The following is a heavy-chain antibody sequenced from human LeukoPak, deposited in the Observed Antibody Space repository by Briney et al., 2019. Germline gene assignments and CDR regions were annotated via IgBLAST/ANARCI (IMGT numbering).Heavy chain of an antibody. CDR3: ARGTYSSGWYDPIWHYYYYGMDV. CDR2: IWYDGSNK. J-gene: IGHJ6*02. Sequence: PGGSLRLSCAASGFTFSSYGMHWVRQAPGKGLEWVAVIWYDGSNKYYADSVKGRFTISRDNSKNTLYLQMNSLRAEDTAVYYCARGTYSSGWYDPIWHYYYYGMDVWGQGTTVTVSS. CDR1: GFTFSSYG. V-gene: IGHV3-33*01. D-gene: IGHD6-19*01.